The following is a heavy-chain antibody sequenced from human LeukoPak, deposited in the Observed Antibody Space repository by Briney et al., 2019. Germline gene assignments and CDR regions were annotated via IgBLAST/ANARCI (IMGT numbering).Heavy chain of an antibody. CDR3: ARGDYDILTGYYRYNWFDP. J-gene: IGHJ5*02. Sequence: GASVKVSCKASGGTFSSYAISWVRQAPGQGLEWMGGIIPIFGTANYAQKFQGRVTTTADESTSTAYMELSSPRSEDTAVYYCARGDYDILTGYYRYNWFDPWGQGTLVTVSS. D-gene: IGHD3-9*01. CDR2: IIPIFGTA. V-gene: IGHV1-69*13. CDR1: GGTFSSYA.